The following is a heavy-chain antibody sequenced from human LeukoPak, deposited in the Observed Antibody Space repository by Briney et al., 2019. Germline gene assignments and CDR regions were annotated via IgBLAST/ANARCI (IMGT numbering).Heavy chain of an antibody. CDR1: GGSISSYY. Sequence: PSETLSLTCTVSGGSISSYYWSWIRQPPGKGLEWIGYIYYSGSTNYNPSLKSRVTISVDTSKNQFSLRLSSVTAADTAVYYCARVKKFWFDPWGQGTLATVSS. CDR2: IYYSGST. CDR3: ARVKKFWFDP. D-gene: IGHD4-23*01. J-gene: IGHJ5*02. V-gene: IGHV4-59*01.